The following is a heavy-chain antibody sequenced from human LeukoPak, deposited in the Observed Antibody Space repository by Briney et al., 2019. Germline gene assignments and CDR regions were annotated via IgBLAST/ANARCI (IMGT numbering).Heavy chain of an antibody. J-gene: IGHJ5*02. CDR1: GFTFSSYA. CDR3: AKDIAVVVAANWFDP. V-gene: IGHV3-23*01. D-gene: IGHD2-15*01. CDR2: ISGSGGST. Sequence: PGGSLRLSCAASGFTFSSYAMSWVRQAPGKGLEWVSAISGSGGSTYYADSVKGRFTISRDNSKNTLYLQMNSLRAEDTAVYYCAKDIAVVVAANWFDPWGQGTLVTVSS.